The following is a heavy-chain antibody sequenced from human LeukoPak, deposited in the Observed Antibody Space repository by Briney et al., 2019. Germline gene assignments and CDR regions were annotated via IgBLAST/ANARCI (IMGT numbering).Heavy chain of an antibody. Sequence: SETLSLTCTVSGGSISSYYWSWIRQPPGKGLEWIGYIYYSGSTNYNPSLKSRVTISVDTSKNQFSLKLSSVTAADTAVYYCARAYGSGNYYFDYWGQGTLVTVSS. D-gene: IGHD3-10*01. V-gene: IGHV4-59*01. J-gene: IGHJ4*02. CDR3: ARAYGSGNYYFDY. CDR1: GGSISSYY. CDR2: IYYSGST.